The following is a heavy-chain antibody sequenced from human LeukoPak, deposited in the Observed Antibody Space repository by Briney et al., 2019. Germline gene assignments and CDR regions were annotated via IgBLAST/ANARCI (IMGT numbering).Heavy chain of an antibody. Sequence: SETLSLTCTVSGGSISSYYWSWIRQPPGKGLEWIGCIYTSGSTNYNPSLKSRVTISVDTSKNQFSLKLSSVTAADTAVYYCARHGYYYYYMDVWGKGTTVTVSS. CDR1: GGSISSYY. J-gene: IGHJ6*03. CDR3: ARHGYYYYYMDV. V-gene: IGHV4-4*09. CDR2: IYTSGST.